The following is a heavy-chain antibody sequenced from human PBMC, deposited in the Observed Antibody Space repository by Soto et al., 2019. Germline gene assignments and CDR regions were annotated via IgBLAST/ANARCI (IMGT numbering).Heavy chain of an antibody. Sequence: PSETLSLTCTVSGASISSAVYFWAWIRQPPGMGLEWIGSMFHTGSTYHNPSLKSRVTISVDTSKNQFSLRLSSVTAADTAIYYCASVKYNDNWYLHWFDPWGQGTLVTISS. V-gene: IGHV4-39*01. D-gene: IGHD1-20*01. CDR3: ASVKYNDNWYLHWFDP. CDR2: MFHTGST. CDR1: GASISSAVYF. J-gene: IGHJ5*02.